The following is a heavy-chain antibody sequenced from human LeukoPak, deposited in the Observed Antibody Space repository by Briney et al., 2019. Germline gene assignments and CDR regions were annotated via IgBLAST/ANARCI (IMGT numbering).Heavy chain of an antibody. V-gene: IGHV4-61*02. CDR1: NGSIRRPSSY. CDR3: ARSLPGDLRGWLDP. J-gene: IGHJ5*02. Sequence: SETLSLTCTVSNGSIRRPSSYWSWIRQPAGKGPEWIGRIFTSGNTNYNPSLKSRVTISVDTSKNQFSLRLTSVTAADTAVYYCARSLPGDLRGWLDPWGQGTLVTVSS. CDR2: IFTSGNT.